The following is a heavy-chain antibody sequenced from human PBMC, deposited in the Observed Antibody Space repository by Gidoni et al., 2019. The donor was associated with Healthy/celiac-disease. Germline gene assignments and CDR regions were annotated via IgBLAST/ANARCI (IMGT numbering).Heavy chain of an antibody. J-gene: IGHJ5*02. CDR1: GGTFSSYA. Sequence: QVQLVQSGDEVKKPGYSVKVSCKASGGTFSSYAISWVRQAPGQGLEWMGGIIPIFVTANYAQKFQGSVTITADESTSTAYMELSSLRSEDTAVYYCARVDGADYYDSLYNWFDPWGQGTLVTVSS. CDR2: IIPIFVTA. D-gene: IGHD3-22*01. CDR3: ARVDGADYYDSLYNWFDP. V-gene: IGHV1-69*01.